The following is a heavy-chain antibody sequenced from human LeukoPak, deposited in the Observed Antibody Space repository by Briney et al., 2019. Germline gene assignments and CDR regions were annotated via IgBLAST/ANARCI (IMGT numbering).Heavy chain of an antibody. CDR2: ITQTGGTI. V-gene: IGHV3-48*04. J-gene: IGHJ4*02. D-gene: IGHD4-23*01. CDR1: GFTFSSYR. Sequence: GGSLRLSCAASGFTFSSYRMSWVRQTPGKGLEWLSYITQTGGTIYYADSVKGRFTISRDNAKNSLYLQINSLRAEDTAVYYCARDRRWFTDYWGQGTLVTVSS. CDR3: ARDRRWFTDY.